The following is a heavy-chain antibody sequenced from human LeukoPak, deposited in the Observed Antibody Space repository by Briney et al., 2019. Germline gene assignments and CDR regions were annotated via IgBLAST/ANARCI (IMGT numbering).Heavy chain of an antibody. CDR3: ARDSVQLWLSGPDY. D-gene: IGHD5-18*01. CDR1: GPSITSGGYY. Sequence: SQTLSLTCTVSGPSITSGGYYWSWLRQHPGKGLEWIGYIYYSGSTYYSPSLKSRVTISVDTSKNQFSLKLSSVTAADTAVYYCARDSVQLWLSGPDYWGQGTLVTVSS. J-gene: IGHJ4*02. CDR2: IYYSGST. V-gene: IGHV4-31*03.